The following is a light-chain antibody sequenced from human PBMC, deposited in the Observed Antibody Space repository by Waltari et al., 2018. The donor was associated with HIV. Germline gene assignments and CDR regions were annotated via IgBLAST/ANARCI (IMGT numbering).Light chain of an antibody. V-gene: IGLV1-44*01. J-gene: IGLJ3*02. CDR2: SNN. CDR3: AAWDDSLKGV. Sequence: QSVLTQPPSASGTPGQRVTIPCSGSSSNIGSNPVNWYQQLPGTAPKLLMYSNNQRPSWVPDRFSGSKSGTSASLVISGLQSEDEGDYYCAAWDDSLKGVFGGGTKLTVL. CDR1: SSNIGSNP.